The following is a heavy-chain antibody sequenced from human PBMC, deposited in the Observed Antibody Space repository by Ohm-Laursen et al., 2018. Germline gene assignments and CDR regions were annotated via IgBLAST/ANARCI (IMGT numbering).Heavy chain of an antibody. CDR3: ARHPDYRSDRWFDP. CDR2: IHHTGYT. Sequence: GTLSLTCCVSGDSISAHYWSWIRQPPGKGLEWIGYIHHTGYTTYNPSLKSRVTISVDTSKNQFFLKLSSVTAADTAVYYCARHPDYRSDRWFDPWGQGTLVSVSS. CDR1: GDSISAHY. D-gene: IGHD6-25*01. J-gene: IGHJ5*02. V-gene: IGHV4-59*08.